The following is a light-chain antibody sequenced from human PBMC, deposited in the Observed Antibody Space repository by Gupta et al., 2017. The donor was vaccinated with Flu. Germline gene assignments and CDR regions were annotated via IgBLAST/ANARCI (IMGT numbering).Light chain of an antibody. J-gene: IGLJ3*02. CDR1: SGSVSTTNW. CDR2: NTN. Sequence: QTVVTQEPSFSVSPGGTVTLTFGLTSGSVSTTNWPSWYQQTPGQAPRTLVYNTNTRFSGVPDRFSGSILGNKAALTITGAQVDDESDYYCVLYMGSDTLLFGGGTKLTVL. V-gene: IGLV8-61*01. CDR3: VLYMGSDTLL.